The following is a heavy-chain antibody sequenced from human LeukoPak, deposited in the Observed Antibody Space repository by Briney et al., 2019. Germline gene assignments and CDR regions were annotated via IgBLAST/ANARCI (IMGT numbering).Heavy chain of an antibody. V-gene: IGHV6-1*01. CDR1: GDSVSSHSAA. Sequence: SQTLSLSCAISGDSVSSHSAAWNWIRQSPSRGLEWLGRTYYRSKWYNDYAVSVKSRITINPDTSKNQFSLQLNSVTPEYTAVYYCARVGGQWLVFFDNGGQGTLVTVSS. D-gene: IGHD6-19*01. CDR2: TYYRSKWYN. CDR3: ARVGGQWLVFFDN. J-gene: IGHJ4*02.